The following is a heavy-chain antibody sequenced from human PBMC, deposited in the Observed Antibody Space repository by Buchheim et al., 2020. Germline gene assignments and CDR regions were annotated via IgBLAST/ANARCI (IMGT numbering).Heavy chain of an antibody. V-gene: IGHV3-30*18. CDR2: ISYDGSNK. J-gene: IGHJ6*02. CDR1: GFTFSSYG. CDR3: AKPGAIVVFNSGYGIDV. Sequence: QVQLVESGGGVVQPGRSLRLSCAASGFTFSSYGMHWVRQAPGKGLEWVAVISYDGSNKYYADSVKGRFTISRDNSKTTLYLQMNSLRAEDTAVYYCAKPGAIVVFNSGYGIDVWGQGTT. D-gene: IGHD2-15*01.